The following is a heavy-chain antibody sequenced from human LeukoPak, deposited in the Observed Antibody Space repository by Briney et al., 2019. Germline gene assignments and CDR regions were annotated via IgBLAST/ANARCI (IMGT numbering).Heavy chain of an antibody. CDR3: ARDRNSGSYCSDY. CDR2: INPSSAYT. J-gene: IGHJ4*02. CDR1: GYTFTNYY. Sequence: ASVKVSCKASGYTFTNYYIHWVRQAPGQGPEWVGIINPSSAYTTYSQKFQGRVTMTRDTSTSTVYMELSSLTSEDTAVYYCARDRNSGSYCSDYWGQGTQVIVSS. D-gene: IGHD1-26*01. V-gene: IGHV1-46*01.